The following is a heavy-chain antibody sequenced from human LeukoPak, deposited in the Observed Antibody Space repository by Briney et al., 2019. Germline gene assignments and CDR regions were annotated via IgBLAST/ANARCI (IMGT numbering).Heavy chain of an antibody. J-gene: IGHJ4*02. CDR3: ARLILTGYYHFDY. CDR1: GYTFTGYY. Sequence: ASVTVSCKASGYTFTGYYMHWVRQAPGQGLEWMGWINPNSGGTNYAQKFQGRVTMTRDTSISTAYMELSRLRSDDTAVYYCARLILTGYYHFDYWGQGTLVTVSS. CDR2: INPNSGGT. V-gene: IGHV1-2*02. D-gene: IGHD3-9*01.